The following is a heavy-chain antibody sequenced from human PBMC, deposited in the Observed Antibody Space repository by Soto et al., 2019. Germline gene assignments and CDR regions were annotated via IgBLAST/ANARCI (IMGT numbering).Heavy chain of an antibody. CDR3: ARPLAPAYYYGMDV. V-gene: IGHV3-33*01. J-gene: IGHJ6*02. CDR1: GFTFSSYG. Sequence: GGSLRLSCAASGFTFSSYGMHWVRQAPGKGLEWVAVIWYDGSNKYYADSVKGRFTISRDNSKNTLYLQMNSLRAEDTAVYYCARPLAPAYYYGMDVWGQGTTVTVSS. CDR2: IWYDGSNK.